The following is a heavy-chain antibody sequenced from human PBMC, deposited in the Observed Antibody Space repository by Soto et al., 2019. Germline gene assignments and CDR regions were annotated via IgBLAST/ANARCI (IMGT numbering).Heavy chain of an antibody. D-gene: IGHD1-1*01. CDR2: INAGNGNT. CDR1: GYTFTSYA. CDR3: ARENGDGNASNWFDP. V-gene: IGHV1-3*01. Sequence: ASVKVSCKASGYTFTSYAMHWVRQAPGQRLEWMGWINAGNGNTKYSQKFQGRVTITRDTSASTAYMELSSLRSEDTAVYYCARENGDGNASNWFDPWGQGTLVTVSS. J-gene: IGHJ5*02.